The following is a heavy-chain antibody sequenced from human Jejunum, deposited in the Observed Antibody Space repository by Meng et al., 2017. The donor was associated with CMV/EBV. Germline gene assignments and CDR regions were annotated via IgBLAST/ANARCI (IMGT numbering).Heavy chain of an antibody. CDR2: IYSGSTRT. V-gene: IGHV3-23*03. Sequence: SGFTFSTYAMNWVRQAPGQGLEWVSLIYSGSTRTYYADSVKGRFTISRDDSKNTLYLQMNSLRAEDTAVYYCAKSTVVMVYASDYWGQGTLVTVSS. J-gene: IGHJ4*02. CDR3: AKSTVVMVYASDY. D-gene: IGHD2-8*01. CDR1: GFTFSTYA.